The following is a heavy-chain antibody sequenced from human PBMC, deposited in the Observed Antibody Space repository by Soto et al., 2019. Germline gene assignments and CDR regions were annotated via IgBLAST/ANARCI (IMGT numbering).Heavy chain of an antibody. D-gene: IGHD3-3*01. CDR3: ARGDFWSGYNFYYYYYGMDV. CDR1: GYTFTGYY. Sequence: WASVKVSCKASGYTFTGYYMHWVRQAPGQGLEWMGWINPNSGGTNYAQKFQGRVTMTRDTSISTAYMELSRLRSDDTAVYYCARGDFWSGYNFYYYYYGMDVWGQGTTVTVSS. CDR2: INPNSGGT. J-gene: IGHJ6*02. V-gene: IGHV1-2*02.